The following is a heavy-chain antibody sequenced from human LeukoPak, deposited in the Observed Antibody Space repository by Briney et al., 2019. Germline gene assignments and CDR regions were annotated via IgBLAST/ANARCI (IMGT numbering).Heavy chain of an antibody. CDR1: GGSISSGDYY. J-gene: IGHJ5*02. CDR2: IYYSGDT. CDR3: ARDVVDSSGYYSGFDP. D-gene: IGHD3-22*01. Sequence: PSETLSLTCTVSGGSISSGDYYWGWIRQPPGKGLEWIGFIYYSGDTYYNPSLKSRFTILVDTSKNQFSLKVSSVTAADTAVYYCARDVVDSSGYYSGFDPWGQGTLVTVSS. V-gene: IGHV4-30-4*01.